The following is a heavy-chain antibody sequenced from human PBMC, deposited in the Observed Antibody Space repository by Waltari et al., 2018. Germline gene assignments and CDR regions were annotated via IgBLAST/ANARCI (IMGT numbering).Heavy chain of an antibody. D-gene: IGHD1-26*01. J-gene: IGHJ4*02. V-gene: IGHV1-8*01. CDR2: RNPNSGNT. CDR1: GYTFTSYD. CDR3: ARSDPTSGSYAFDY. Sequence: QVQLVQSGAEVKKPGASVKVSCKASGYTFTSYDINWVRQATGQGLEWMGWRNPNSGNTGYAQKFQGRVTMTRNTSISTAYMELSSLRSEDTAVYYCARSDPTSGSYAFDYWGQGTLVTVSS.